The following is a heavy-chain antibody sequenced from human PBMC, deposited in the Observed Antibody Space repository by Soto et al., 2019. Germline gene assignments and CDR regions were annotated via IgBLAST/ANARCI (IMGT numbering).Heavy chain of an antibody. CDR1: GGSVNSGNYY. D-gene: IGHD1-1*01. CDR2: MSHSGCT. J-gene: IGHJ3*02. V-gene: IGHV4-34*01. CDR3: ARVERGTATTVVDAFDI. Sequence: QVQLQQWGAGLLKPSETLSLTCAVYGGSVNSGNYYWSWIRQPPGKGLEWIGEMSHSGCTHFNPSLTSRVTISVDTSKNQCSLKMSSVTAADTALYYCARVERGTATTVVDAFDIWGPGTLVTVSS.